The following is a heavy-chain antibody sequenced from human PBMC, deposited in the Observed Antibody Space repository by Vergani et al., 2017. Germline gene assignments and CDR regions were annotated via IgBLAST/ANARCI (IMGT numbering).Heavy chain of an antibody. Sequence: QVQLVESGGGVVQPGRSLRLSCAASGFTFSSYGMHWVRQAPGKGLEWVAVISYDGSNKYYADSVKGRFTISRDNSKNTLHLQMNSLRAEDTAVYYCARDPRIHGMDVWGQGTTVTVSS. CDR3: ARDPRIHGMDV. V-gene: IGHV3-30*03. CDR1: GFTFSSYG. J-gene: IGHJ6*02. CDR2: ISYDGSNK.